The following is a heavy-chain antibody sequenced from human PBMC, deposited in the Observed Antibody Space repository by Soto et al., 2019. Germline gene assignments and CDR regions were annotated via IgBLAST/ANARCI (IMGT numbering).Heavy chain of an antibody. J-gene: IGHJ5*02. CDR3: ARYPLDIEFLPAKGP. CDR1: GGSISSYY. V-gene: IGHV4-4*07. Sequence: SETLSLTCTVSGGSISSYYWSWIRQPAGKGLEWIGRIYTSGSTNYNPSLKSRVTMSVDTSKNQFSLKLSSVTASDTAMYYCARYPLDIEFLPAKGPWGQGTLVTVSS. CDR2: IYTSGST. D-gene: IGHD2-2*01.